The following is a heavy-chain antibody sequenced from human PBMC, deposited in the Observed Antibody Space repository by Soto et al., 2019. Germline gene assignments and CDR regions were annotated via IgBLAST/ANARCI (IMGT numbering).Heavy chain of an antibody. Sequence: SVKVSCKASGGTFSSYAISWVRQAPGQGLEWMGGIIPIFGTANYAQKFQGRVTITADESTSTAYMELSSLRSEDTAVYYCARGSGYDEYYYYYGMDVWSQGTTVTVSS. D-gene: IGHD5-12*01. J-gene: IGHJ6*02. V-gene: IGHV1-69*13. CDR1: GGTFSSYA. CDR2: IIPIFGTA. CDR3: ARGSGYDEYYYYYGMDV.